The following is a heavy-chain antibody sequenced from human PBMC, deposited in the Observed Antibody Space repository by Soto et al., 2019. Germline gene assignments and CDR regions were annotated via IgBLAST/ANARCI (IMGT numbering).Heavy chain of an antibody. V-gene: IGHV4-59*01. CDR3: ARVLSGSSLFDY. Sequence: ASETLSLTCTVSGGSISSDYWSWIRQPPGKGLEWIGYISYSGNTNYNPSLKSLVTISVDTSKKQFSLKLRSVTAADTAMYYCARVLSGSSLFDYWGQGMLVTVSS. D-gene: IGHD1-26*01. CDR2: ISYSGNT. J-gene: IGHJ4*02. CDR1: GGSISSDY.